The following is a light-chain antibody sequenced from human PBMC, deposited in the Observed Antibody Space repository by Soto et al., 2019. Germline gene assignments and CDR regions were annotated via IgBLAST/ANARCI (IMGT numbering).Light chain of an antibody. CDR3: QQYYSYPRT. CDR2: MAS. V-gene: IGKV1-5*03. Sequence: DIQMTQSPSTLSASVGDRVTITCRASQTISSWLAWYQQKPGKVPKLLIYMASSLESGVPSRFSGSGSGTEFTLTISCLQSEDFATYYCQQYYSYPRTFGQGTKVDIK. J-gene: IGKJ1*01. CDR1: QTISSW.